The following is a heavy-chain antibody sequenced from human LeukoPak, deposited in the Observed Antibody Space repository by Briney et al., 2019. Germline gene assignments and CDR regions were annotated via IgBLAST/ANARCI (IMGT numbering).Heavy chain of an antibody. CDR3: ARGRDGSQSPIDY. D-gene: IGHD5-24*01. CDR1: RFSFSNYG. J-gene: IGHJ4*02. CDR2: ISSSSSYI. Sequence: PGGSLRLSCAASRFSFSNYGMSWIRQAPGKGLEWVSSISSSSSYIYYADSVRGRFTISRDNAKNSLYLQTNSLRAEDTAVYYCARGRDGSQSPIDYWGQGTLVTVSS. V-gene: IGHV3-21*01.